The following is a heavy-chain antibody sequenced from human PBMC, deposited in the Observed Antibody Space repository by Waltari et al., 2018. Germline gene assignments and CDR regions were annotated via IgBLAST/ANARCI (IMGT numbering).Heavy chain of an antibody. V-gene: IGHV1-46*01. D-gene: IGHD4-17*01. J-gene: IGHJ4*02. CDR1: GGTFSSYA. CDR2: INPSGGST. Sequence: QVQLVQSGAEVKKPGSSVKVSCKASGGTFSSYAISWVRQAPGQGLEWMGIINPSGGSTSYAQKFQGRVTMTRDTSTSTVYMELSSLRSEDTAVYYCARDSYGDADYWGQGTLVTVSS. CDR3: ARDSYGDADY.